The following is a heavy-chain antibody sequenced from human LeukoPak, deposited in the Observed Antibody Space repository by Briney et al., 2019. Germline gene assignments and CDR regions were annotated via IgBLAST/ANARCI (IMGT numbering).Heavy chain of an antibody. Sequence: GGSLRLSCAASGFTFTNYWIHWVRQAPGKGLVWVSFINSDGSSTSYADFVKDRFTISRDNAKNTVYLQMNSLRAEDTALYYCAREYYYDSSGYPYYYYYMDVWGKGTTVTVSS. CDR1: GFTFTNYW. CDR3: AREYYYDSSGYPYYYYYMDV. D-gene: IGHD3-22*01. CDR2: INSDGSST. J-gene: IGHJ6*03. V-gene: IGHV3-74*01.